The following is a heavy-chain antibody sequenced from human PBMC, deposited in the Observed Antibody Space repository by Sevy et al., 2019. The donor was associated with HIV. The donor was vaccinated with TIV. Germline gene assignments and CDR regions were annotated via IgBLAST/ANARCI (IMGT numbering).Heavy chain of an antibody. CDR1: GFTFSNYW. V-gene: IGHV3-74*01. CDR2: IKTDGSSR. D-gene: IGHD2-2*01. J-gene: IGHJ3*01. CDR3: AREGDTVLVPTAVDAFDF. Sequence: GGSLRLSCAASGFTFSNYWMHWVRQAPGKGLMWVSRIKTDGSSRDSADSVKGRFFISRDNAKNLVYLQMDSLRAEDTAVYYCAREGDTVLVPTAVDAFDFWGQGTMVTVSS.